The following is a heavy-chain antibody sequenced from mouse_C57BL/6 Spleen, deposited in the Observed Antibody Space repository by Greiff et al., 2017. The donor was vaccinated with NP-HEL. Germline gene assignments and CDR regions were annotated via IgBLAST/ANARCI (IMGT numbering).Heavy chain of an antibody. CDR1: GYTFTSYW. V-gene: IGHV1-72*01. J-gene: IGHJ1*03. CDR2: IDPNSGGT. CDR3: ARTITTVVAPYFDV. D-gene: IGHD1-1*01. Sequence: QVQLQQSGAELVKPGASVKLSCKASGYTFTSYWMHWVKQRPGRGLEWIGRIDPNSGGTKYNEKFKSKATLTVDKPASTAYMQLSSLTSEDSAVYYFARTITTVVAPYFDVWGTGTTVTVSS.